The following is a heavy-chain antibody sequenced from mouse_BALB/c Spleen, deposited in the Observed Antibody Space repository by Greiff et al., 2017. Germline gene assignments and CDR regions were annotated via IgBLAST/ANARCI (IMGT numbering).Heavy chain of an antibody. J-gene: IGHJ4*01. CDR3: ARGYGSSYNAMDY. V-gene: IGHV1S137*01. Sequence: VKLVESGAELVRPGVSVKISCKGSGYTFTDYAMHWVKQSHAKSLEWIGVISTYYGDASYNQKFKGKATMTVDKSSSTAYMELARLTSEDSAIYYCARGYGSSYNAMDYWGQGTSVTVSS. CDR1: GYTFTDYA. CDR2: ISTYYGDA. D-gene: IGHD1-1*01.